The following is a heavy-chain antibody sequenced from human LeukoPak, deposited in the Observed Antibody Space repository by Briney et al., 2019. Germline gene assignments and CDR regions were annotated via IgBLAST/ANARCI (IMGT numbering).Heavy chain of an antibody. CDR1: GFTFSSYS. D-gene: IGHD3-16*01. V-gene: IGHV3-21*01. Sequence: GYLRLSCAASGFTFSSYSMNWVRQAPGKGLEWVSSISNSSSYIYYADSVKGRFTISRDNAKNSLYLQMNSLRAEDTAVYYCARGGRGPFDYWGQGTLVTVSS. CDR2: ISNSSSYI. CDR3: ARGGRGPFDY. J-gene: IGHJ4*02.